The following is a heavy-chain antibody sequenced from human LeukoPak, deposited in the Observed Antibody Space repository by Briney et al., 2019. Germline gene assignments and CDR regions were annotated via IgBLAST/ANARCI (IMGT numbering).Heavy chain of an antibody. D-gene: IGHD2-21*02. CDR3: ARAGHIVVVTAIPPDAFDI. CDR1: GYTFTSYG. CDR2: ISAYNGNT. V-gene: IGHV1-18*01. Sequence: ASVKVSCKASGYTFTSYGISWVRQAPGQGLEWMGWISAYNGNTNYAQKLQGRVTMTTDTSTSTAYMELRSLRSDDTAVYYCARAGHIVVVTAIPPDAFDIWGQGTMVTVSS. J-gene: IGHJ3*02.